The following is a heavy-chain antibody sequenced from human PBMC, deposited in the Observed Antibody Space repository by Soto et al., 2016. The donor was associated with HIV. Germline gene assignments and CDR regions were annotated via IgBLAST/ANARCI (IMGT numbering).Heavy chain of an antibody. CDR1: GCTFTGYY. J-gene: IGHJ4*02. Sequence: QVQLVQSGAEVKKPGASVKVSCKTSGCTFTGYYLHWVRQAPGQGLEWMGWINPNSGGTNYAQKFQGRVTMTRDTSISTAYLELSRLISDDTAVYYCARPNRYGGNSVDYWGQGTLVTVSS. V-gene: IGHV1-2*02. CDR3: ARPNRYGGNSVDY. D-gene: IGHD4-17*01. CDR2: INPNSGGT.